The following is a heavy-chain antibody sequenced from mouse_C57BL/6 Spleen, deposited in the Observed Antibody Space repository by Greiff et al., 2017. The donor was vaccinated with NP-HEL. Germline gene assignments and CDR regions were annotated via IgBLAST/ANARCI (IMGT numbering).Heavy chain of an antibody. J-gene: IGHJ2*01. Sequence: EVKLMESGGGLVKPGGSLKLSCAASGFTFSDYGMHWVRQAPEKGLEWVAYISSGSSTIYYADTVKGRFTISRDNAKNTLFLQMTSLRSEDTAMYYCATTAQATGFDYWGQGTTLTVSS. V-gene: IGHV5-17*01. CDR1: GFTFSDYG. CDR3: ATTAQATGFDY. CDR2: ISSGSSTI. D-gene: IGHD3-2*02.